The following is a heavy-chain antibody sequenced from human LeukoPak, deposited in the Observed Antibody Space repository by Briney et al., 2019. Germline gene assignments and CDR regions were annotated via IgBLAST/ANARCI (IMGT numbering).Heavy chain of an antibody. CDR1: GGTFSSYA. J-gene: IGHJ5*02. CDR2: IIPIFGTA. CDR3: ARDTSAGSGWYWFDP. V-gene: IGHV1-69*05. Sequence: SVKVSCKASGGTFSSYAISWVRQAPGQGLEWMGGIIPIFGTANYAQKFQGRVTITTDESTSTAYMELSSLRSEDTAVYYCARDTSAGSGWYWFDPWAREPWSPSPQ. D-gene: IGHD6-19*01.